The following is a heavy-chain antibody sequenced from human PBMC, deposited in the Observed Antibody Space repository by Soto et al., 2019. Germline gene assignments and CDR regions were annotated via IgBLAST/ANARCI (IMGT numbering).Heavy chain of an antibody. D-gene: IGHD3-16*01. CDR2: ISATGGGT. CDR1: GFKFSNYA. V-gene: IGHV3-23*01. J-gene: IGHJ4*02. Sequence: PGGSLRLSCAASGFKFSNYAMGWVRQAPGKGLEWVSLISATGGGTYYADSVKGRFTISRDNSHNTLYLQVHSLTAEDTAVYYCAKDRRAGGNSAFYFDFWGQGVQVTVSS. CDR3: AKDRRAGGNSAFYFDF.